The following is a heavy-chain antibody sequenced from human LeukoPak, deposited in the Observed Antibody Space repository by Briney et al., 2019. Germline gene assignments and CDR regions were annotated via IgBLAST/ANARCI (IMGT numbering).Heavy chain of an antibody. Sequence: PSETLSLTCTVSGGSISSSSYYWGWIRQPPGKGLEWIGSIYYSGSTYYNPSLESRVTISVDASKNQFSLKLSSVTAADTAVYYCASLQYQLLSLSGYYDFWSGYSYFDYWGQGTLVTVSS. CDR3: ASLQYQLLSLSGYYDFWSGYSYFDY. J-gene: IGHJ4*02. CDR1: GGSISSSSYY. V-gene: IGHV4-39*01. CDR2: IYYSGST. D-gene: IGHD3-3*01.